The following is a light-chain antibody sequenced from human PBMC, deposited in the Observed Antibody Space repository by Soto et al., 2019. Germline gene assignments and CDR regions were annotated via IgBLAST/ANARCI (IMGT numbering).Light chain of an antibody. V-gene: IGLV2-23*01. CDR3: SSYAGYSTSVV. CDR2: DAN. J-gene: IGLJ2*01. CDR1: SSDVGSYNL. Sequence: QSALTQPASVSGSPGQSITISCTGTSSDVGSYNLVSWYQQHPGKAPKLMIYDANKRPSGVSDRFSGSESGNTASLTISGLQAEDEAEYYCSSYAGYSTSVVFGGGTQLTVL.